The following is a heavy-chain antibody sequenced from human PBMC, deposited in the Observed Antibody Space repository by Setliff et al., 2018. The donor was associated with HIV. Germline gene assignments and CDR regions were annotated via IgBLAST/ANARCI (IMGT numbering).Heavy chain of an antibody. CDR2: INTNTGYP. CDR1: GYSFTSYA. V-gene: IGHV7-4-1*02. D-gene: IGHD1-1*01. Sequence: ASVKVSCKASGYSFTSYAMHWVRQAPGQGLEWMGWINTNTGYPTYAQAFRGRFVFSLDTSVSTAYLEISSLEAEDTAVYFCARVRTSYNFWVGDVFDPWGQGTLVTVSS. CDR3: ARVRTSYNFWVGDVFDP. J-gene: IGHJ5*02.